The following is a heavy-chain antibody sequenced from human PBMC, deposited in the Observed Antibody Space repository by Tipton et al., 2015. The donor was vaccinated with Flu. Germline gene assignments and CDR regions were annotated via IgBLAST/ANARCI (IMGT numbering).Heavy chain of an antibody. CDR3: AREAPVYSRENDS. J-gene: IGHJ4*02. CDR1: GGSISGSYY. CDR2: IYTSGNT. D-gene: IGHD2-21*01. Sequence: LRLSCTVSGGSISGSYYWSWIRQPAGKGLEWIGRIYTSGNTNYNPSLKSRLTIAIDTSKNQFSLKLSSVTAADTAVYFCAREAPVYSRENDSWGQGTLVTVSS. V-gene: IGHV4-61*02.